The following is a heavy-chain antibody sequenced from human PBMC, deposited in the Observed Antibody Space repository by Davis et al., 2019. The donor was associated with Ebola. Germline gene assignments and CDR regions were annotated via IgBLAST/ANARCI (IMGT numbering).Heavy chain of an antibody. CDR3: VPGTWI. J-gene: IGHJ4*02. D-gene: IGHD5-12*01. CDR1: GFTVSSNH. CDR2: ISYHGREK. V-gene: IGHV3-33*05. Sequence: GESLKISCAASGFTVSSNHMSWVRQAPGKGLEWVAVISYHGREKYYADSVKGRFTISRDNSQDTVYLQMNSLRAEDTAVYYCVPGTWIRGRGTLVTVSS.